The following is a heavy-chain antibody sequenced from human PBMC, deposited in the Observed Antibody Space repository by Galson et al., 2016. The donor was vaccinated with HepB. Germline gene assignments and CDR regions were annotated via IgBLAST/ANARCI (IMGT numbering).Heavy chain of an antibody. CDR2: LDPGTGGT. J-gene: IGHJ6*02. CDR3: AKAGARISAARTWRIGHLDV. V-gene: IGHV1-2*02. Sequence: SVKVSCKASGYSFTGHYIHWVRQAPGQGLEWLGWLDPGTGGTVYSQKFQGRVSMTRDTSISTVFMELSGLGHDDTATYYCAKAGARISAARTWRIGHLDVWGQGTAVTVSS. D-gene: IGHD4/OR15-4a*01. CDR1: GYSFTGHY.